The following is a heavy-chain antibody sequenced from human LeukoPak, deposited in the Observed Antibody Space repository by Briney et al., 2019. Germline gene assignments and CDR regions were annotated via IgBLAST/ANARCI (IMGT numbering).Heavy chain of an antibody. CDR2: IYYSGST. CDR1: GGSISRHY. V-gene: IGHV4-59*11. J-gene: IGHJ4*02. CDR3: ARAPYYYDSSGYYSPFDY. D-gene: IGHD3-22*01. Sequence: SETLSLTCTVSGGSISRHYWSWIRQPPGKGREWIGYIYYSGSTNYNPSLKSRVTISVDTSKNQFSLKLSSVTAADTAVYYCARAPYYYDSSGYYSPFDYWGQGTLVTVSS.